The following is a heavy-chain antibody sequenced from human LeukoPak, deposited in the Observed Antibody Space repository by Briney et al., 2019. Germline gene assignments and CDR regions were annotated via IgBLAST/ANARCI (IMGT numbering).Heavy chain of an antibody. V-gene: IGHV1-8*01. Sequence: ASVKVSCKASGYPFTRYDINWVRQATGQGLEWMGWMNPNSGNTAYAQKFQGGATMTRNTSISTVYMELTSLRSEDTAVYYCARGLRAVAANVARYYFDYWGQGTLVTVSS. CDR1: GYPFTRYD. D-gene: IGHD6-19*01. J-gene: IGHJ4*02. CDR2: MNPNSGNT. CDR3: ARGLRAVAANVARYYFDY.